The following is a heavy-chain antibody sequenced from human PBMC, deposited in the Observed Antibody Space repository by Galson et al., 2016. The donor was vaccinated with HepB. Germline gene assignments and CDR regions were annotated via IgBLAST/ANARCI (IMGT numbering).Heavy chain of an antibody. CDR1: GFSFGNIA. CDR2: ISGSADAT. Sequence: SLRLSCAASGFSFGNIAMSWIRRAPGRGLEWVAGISGSADATYYAEPVRGRFTISRDNSKNTLYLQMNTLRADDTAVYFCAKMRGHPTYHYHMDVWGKGTTVTVSS. V-gene: IGHV3-23*01. J-gene: IGHJ6*03. CDR3: AKMRGHPTYHYHMDV. D-gene: IGHD3-16*01.